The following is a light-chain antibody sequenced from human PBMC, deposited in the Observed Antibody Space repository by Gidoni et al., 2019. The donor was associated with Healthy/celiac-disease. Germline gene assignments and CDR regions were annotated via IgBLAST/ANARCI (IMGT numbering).Light chain of an antibody. CDR3: QKYNSASLT. Sequence: DIQMTQSPSSLSASVGDRVTITCRASQGISHYLAWYQQKPGKVPKLLIYAASTLQSGGPSRFFGSGSGTDFTLTISSLQPEDVATYYCQKYNSASLTFGGGTKVEIK. V-gene: IGKV1-27*01. CDR1: QGISHY. J-gene: IGKJ4*01. CDR2: AAS.